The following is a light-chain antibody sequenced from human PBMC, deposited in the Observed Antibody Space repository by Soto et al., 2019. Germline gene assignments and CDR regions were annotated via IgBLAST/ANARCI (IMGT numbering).Light chain of an antibody. CDR3: CSYAGSSTLL. J-gene: IGLJ3*02. CDR2: EVS. V-gene: IGLV2-23*01. CDR1: SSDVGAYNY. Sequence: QSALTQPASVSGSPGQSITISCTGTSSDVGAYNYVSWYQQQSGKAPKLLIHEVSSRPAGVSDRFSGSKSGNTASLTNSGLQAEDEADYYCCSYAGSSTLLFGGGTKLTVL.